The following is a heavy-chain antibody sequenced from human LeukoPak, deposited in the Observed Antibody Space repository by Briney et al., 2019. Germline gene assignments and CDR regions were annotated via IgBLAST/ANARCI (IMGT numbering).Heavy chain of an antibody. CDR2: ISGSGGST. J-gene: IGHJ4*02. V-gene: IGHV3-23*01. D-gene: IGHD3-10*01. CDR3: AKTSADWGSGFFDY. Sequence: GGSLRLSCAASGFTFSSSAMNWVRQAAGKGLEWVSAISGSGGSTYYADSVKGRFTISRDNSKNTLYLQMNSLRAEDTAVYYCAKTSADWGSGFFDYWGQGTLVTVSS. CDR1: GFTFSSSA.